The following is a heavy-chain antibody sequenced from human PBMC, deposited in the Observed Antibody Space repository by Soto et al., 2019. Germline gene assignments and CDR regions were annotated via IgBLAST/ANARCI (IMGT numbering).Heavy chain of an antibody. V-gene: IGHV1-3*01. CDR2: INAGNGNT. D-gene: IGHD5-12*01. J-gene: IGHJ6*02. CDR3: ARVWGYEDYYYYGMDV. Sequence: HGLEWMGWINAGNGNTKYSQKFQGRVTITRDTSASTAYMELSSLRSEDTAVYYCARVWGYEDYYYYGMDVWGQGTTVTVSS.